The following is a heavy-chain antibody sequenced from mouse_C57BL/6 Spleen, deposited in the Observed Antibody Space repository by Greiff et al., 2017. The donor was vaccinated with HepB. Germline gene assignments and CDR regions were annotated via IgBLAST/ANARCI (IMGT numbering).Heavy chain of an antibody. V-gene: IGHV5-4*01. J-gene: IGHJ3*01. CDR1: GFTFSSYA. CDR2: ISDGGSYT. D-gene: IGHD2-4*01. CDR3: ARVYYDYDGFAY. Sequence: EVQLVESGGGLVKPGGSLKLSCAASGFTFSSYAMSWVRQTPEKRLEWVATISDGGSYTYYPDNVKGRFTISRDNAKNNLYLQMSHLKSEDTAMYYCARVYYDYDGFAYWGQGTLVTVSA.